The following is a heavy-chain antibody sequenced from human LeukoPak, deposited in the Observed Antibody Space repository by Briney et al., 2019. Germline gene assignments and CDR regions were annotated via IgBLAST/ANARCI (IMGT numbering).Heavy chain of an antibody. Sequence: SQTLSLTCAVSGYSISTGRYWGWIRQPPEKGLEWIGSIYHSGSTYYNPSLKSRVTISVDTSKNQFSLNLRSVTAADTAVYYCARSLSTAGIDYWGQGTLVTVSS. CDR3: ARSLSTAGIDY. J-gene: IGHJ4*02. CDR1: GYSISTGRY. D-gene: IGHD2-2*01. CDR2: IYHSGST. V-gene: IGHV4-38-2*01.